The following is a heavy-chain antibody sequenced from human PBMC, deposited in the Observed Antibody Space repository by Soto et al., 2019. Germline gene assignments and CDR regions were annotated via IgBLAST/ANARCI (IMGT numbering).Heavy chain of an antibody. CDR3: ARGALRDCSSGSWFPGREY. CDR2: INNSGRT. V-gene: IGHV4-34*01. Sequence: SHSRAVGDGSSSCCYWCRIHKPPGKGLEWIGEINNSGRTNYNTSLKSRVTISVDTSKNQSYLKLSSVTAADTAVYYCARGALRDCSSGSWFPGREYWGKGTLVPVSS. D-gene: IGHD2-15*01. CDR1: DGSSSCCY. J-gene: IGHJ4*02.